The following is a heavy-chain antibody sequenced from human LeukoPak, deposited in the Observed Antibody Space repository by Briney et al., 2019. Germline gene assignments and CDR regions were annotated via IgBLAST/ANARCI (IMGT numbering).Heavy chain of an antibody. V-gene: IGHV1-18*01. CDR3: AREGTGETAFDY. Sequence: ASVTVSFKASGYSFTKYGISWVRQAPGQGLEWMGWITSYNGNTNYAQKFQGRLTMTIDTSTTTAYMELRSLRSDDTAVYYCAREGTGETAFDYWGQGTLVTVSS. CDR2: ITSYNGNT. CDR1: GYSFTKYG. J-gene: IGHJ4*02. D-gene: IGHD1-1*01.